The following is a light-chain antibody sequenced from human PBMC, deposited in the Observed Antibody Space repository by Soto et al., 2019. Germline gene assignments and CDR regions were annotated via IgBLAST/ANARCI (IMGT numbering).Light chain of an antibody. Sequence: QSVLTQPPSASGSPGQSVTISCTGTSSDVGGYNFVSWYQQYPGKVPKLMVYEVNKRPSGVPDRFSGSKSGNTASLTVSGLQADDEADYYCTSYAGGNNVFGTGTKLTFL. J-gene: IGLJ1*01. CDR1: SSDVGGYNF. CDR2: EVN. V-gene: IGLV2-8*01. CDR3: TSYAGGNNV.